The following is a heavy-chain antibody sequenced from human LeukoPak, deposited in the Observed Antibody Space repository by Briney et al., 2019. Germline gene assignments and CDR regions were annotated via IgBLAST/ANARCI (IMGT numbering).Heavy chain of an antibody. CDR2: ISYDGSNK. V-gene: IGHV3-30*18. J-gene: IGHJ4*02. Sequence: PGGSLRLSCAASGFTFSSYSMNWVRQAPGKGLEWVAVISYDGSNKYYADSVKGRFTISRDNSKNTLYLQMNSLRAEDTAVYYCAKDGGSYYVSYFDYWGQGTLVTVSS. CDR3: AKDGGSYYVSYFDY. D-gene: IGHD1-26*01. CDR1: GFTFSSYS.